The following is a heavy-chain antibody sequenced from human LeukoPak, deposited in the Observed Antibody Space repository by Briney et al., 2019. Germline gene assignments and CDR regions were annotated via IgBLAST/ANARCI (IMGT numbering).Heavy chain of an antibody. CDR1: GFTVSSNY. CDR2: IYSGGST. Sequence: GGSLRLSCAASGFTVSSNYMSWVRQAPGKGLEWVSVIYSGGSTYYADSVKGRFTISRDNSKNTLYLQMSSLRAEDTAVYYCVKERGQWLVDYFDYWGQGTLVTVSS. CDR3: VKERGQWLVDYFDY. D-gene: IGHD6-19*01. J-gene: IGHJ4*02. V-gene: IGHV3-53*05.